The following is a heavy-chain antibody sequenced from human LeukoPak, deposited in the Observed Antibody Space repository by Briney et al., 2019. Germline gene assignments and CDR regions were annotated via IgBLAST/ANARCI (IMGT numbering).Heavy chain of an antibody. V-gene: IGHV4-61*02. D-gene: IGHD3-22*01. J-gene: IGHJ2*01. CDR1: GDSITGGRYY. CDR2: IYSSGNT. Sequence: SETLSLTCTVSGDSITGGRYYWSWIRQPAGKELEWIGRIYSSGNTDYHPYIVSLKSRVTLSLDTSKSQFFLDLTSVTAADTAVYYCARAPYYYDSSGWYFDLWGRGTLVTVSS. CDR3: ARAPYYYDSSGWYFDL.